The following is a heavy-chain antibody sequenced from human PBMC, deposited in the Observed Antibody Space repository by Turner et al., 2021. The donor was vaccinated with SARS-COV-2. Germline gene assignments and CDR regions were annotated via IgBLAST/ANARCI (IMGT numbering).Heavy chain of an antibody. J-gene: IGHJ4*02. D-gene: IGHD3-3*01. CDR1: CRPLPRIGNH. CDR3: ATVGSLFGVVGPSY. Sequence: QLEESGPRLVKLSETLSLTCSSSCRPLPRIGNHWGWFRQPPGKGLEWIATIYYNGKTHYTPSLESRVTISMAPSKKQFSLNLKSVTAADTAVYYCATVGSLFGVVGPSYWGPGTLVPVSS. CDR2: IYYNGKT. V-gene: IGHV4-39*02.